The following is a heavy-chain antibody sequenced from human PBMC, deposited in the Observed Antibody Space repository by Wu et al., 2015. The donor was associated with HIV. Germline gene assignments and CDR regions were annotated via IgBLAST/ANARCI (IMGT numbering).Heavy chain of an antibody. V-gene: IGHV1-8*03. J-gene: IGHJ5*02. Sequence: QVQLVQSGAEVKKPGASVKVSCKASGYTFTSYDINWVRQATGQGLEWMGWMNPNSGNTGYAQKFQGRVTITRNTSISTAYMELSSLRSEDTAVYYCAEGGIAVAGANWFDPLGARGTLGHRLL. CDR3: AEGGIAVAGANWFDP. D-gene: IGHD6-19*01. CDR2: MNPNSGNT. CDR1: GYTFTSYD.